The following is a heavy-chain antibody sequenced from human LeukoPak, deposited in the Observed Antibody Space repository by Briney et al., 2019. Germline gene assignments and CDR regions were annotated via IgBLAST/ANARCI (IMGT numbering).Heavy chain of an antibody. V-gene: IGHV1-2*02. Sequence: ASLKLSCKASGYTFIDYYMYWVRQAPGQGLEWMGWINPNSGDTKYAQKFQGRVTMTRDTSISTAYMELSRLRSDDTAVYYCARGFYGDYYYYGMDVWGRGTTVTVSS. CDR2: INPNSGDT. CDR1: GYTFIDYY. CDR3: ARGFYGDYYYYGMDV. J-gene: IGHJ6*02. D-gene: IGHD4-17*01.